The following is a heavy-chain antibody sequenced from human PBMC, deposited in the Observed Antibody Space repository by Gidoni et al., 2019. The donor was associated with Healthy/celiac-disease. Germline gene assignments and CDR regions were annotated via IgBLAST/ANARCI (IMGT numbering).Heavy chain of an antibody. CDR3: ARHVSRYYYDSSGYAFDI. CDR2: IYYSGST. J-gene: IGHJ3*02. Sequence: QVQLQESGPGLVKPSETLSLTCTVSGGSISSYYWSWIRQPPGKGLEWIGYIYYSGSTNYNPSLKSRVTISVDTSKNQFSLKLSSVTAADTAVYYCARHVSRYYYDSSGYAFDIWGQGTMVTVSS. V-gene: IGHV4-59*08. CDR1: GGSISSYY. D-gene: IGHD3-22*01.